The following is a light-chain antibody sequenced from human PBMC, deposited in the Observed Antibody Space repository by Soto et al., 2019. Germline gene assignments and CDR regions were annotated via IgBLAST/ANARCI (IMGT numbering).Light chain of an antibody. CDR1: SRDIGGYNY. J-gene: IGLJ3*02. V-gene: IGLV2-14*03. Sequence: QSALTQPASVSGSPGQSITMSCTGTSRDIGGYNYVSWYQQHPGKAPKLMIYDVSNRPSGVSNRFSGSTSGNTASLTISGLQAEDEADYSCSSYTSNSTWVFGGGTKVTVL. CDR2: DVS. CDR3: SSYTSNSTWV.